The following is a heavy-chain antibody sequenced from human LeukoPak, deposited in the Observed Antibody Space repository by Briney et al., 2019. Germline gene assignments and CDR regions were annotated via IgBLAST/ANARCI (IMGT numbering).Heavy chain of an antibody. J-gene: IGHJ5*02. CDR1: GYTFTSNY. CDR3: ARDLIGRYLSGKYWFDP. Sequence: ASVKVSCKAFGYTFTSNYMHWVRQAPGQGPEWMGVISPSGGSTTYAQKFQGRVTLTRDMSTSTDYLELSSLRSEDTAVYYCARDLIGRYLSGKYWFDPWGQGTLVTVSS. V-gene: IGHV1-46*01. D-gene: IGHD3-10*01. CDR2: ISPSGGST.